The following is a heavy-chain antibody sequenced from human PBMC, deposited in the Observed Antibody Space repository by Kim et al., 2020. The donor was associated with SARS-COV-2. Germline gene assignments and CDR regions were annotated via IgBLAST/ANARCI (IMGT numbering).Heavy chain of an antibody. CDR3: VRGFYKGPFDF. V-gene: IGHV3-20*01. CDR1: GFTFADYG. J-gene: IGHJ4*02. D-gene: IGHD1-1*01. Sequence: GGSLRLSCAASGFTFADYGMSWFRQTPGNGLEWVAGINKNGGSTGYVETAKGRLTISRDNAKNSLFLQMNSLRADDTALNHCVRGFYKGPFDFWGQGTLVTVSS. CDR2: INKNGGST.